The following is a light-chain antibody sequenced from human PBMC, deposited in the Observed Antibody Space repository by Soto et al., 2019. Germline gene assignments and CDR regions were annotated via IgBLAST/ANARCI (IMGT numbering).Light chain of an antibody. Sequence: QSALTQPASVSGSPGQSITISCTGTSSDIGGFYYVSWYQHHPGKDPKLMIYQVSNRPSGVSNRFSGSKSGNTASLTISGVQAEDEADYFCSSYTSSSTLVFGGGTKLTVL. J-gene: IGLJ2*01. CDR2: QVS. V-gene: IGLV2-14*01. CDR3: SSYTSSSTLV. CDR1: SSDIGGFYY.